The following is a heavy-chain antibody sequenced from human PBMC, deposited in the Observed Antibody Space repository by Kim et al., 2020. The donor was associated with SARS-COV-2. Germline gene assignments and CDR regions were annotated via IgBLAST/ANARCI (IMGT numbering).Heavy chain of an antibody. CDR3: ARGGIVVVPAGNRALHY. J-gene: IGHJ4*02. CDR2: INHSGST. CDR1: GGSFSGYY. V-gene: IGHV4-34*01. Sequence: SETLSLTCAVYGGSFSGYYWSWIRQPPGKGLEWIGEINHSGSTNYNPSLKSRVTISVDTSKNQFSLKLSSVTAADTAVYYCARGGIVVVPAGNRALHYWGQGTLVTVSS. D-gene: IGHD2-2*01.